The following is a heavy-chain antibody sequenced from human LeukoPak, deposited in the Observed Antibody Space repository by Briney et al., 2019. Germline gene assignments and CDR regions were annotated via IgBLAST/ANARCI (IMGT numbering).Heavy chain of an antibody. CDR3: ASAKVAAAGDY. J-gene: IGHJ4*02. D-gene: IGHD6-13*01. Sequence: GGSLRLSCVVSGFTFSSYHMNWVRQAPGKGLEGVSSISTSRNYIYYADSVTGRFTISRDNAKNSLYLQMNSLRAEDTAVYYCASAKVAAAGDYWGQGTLVTVSS. CDR1: GFTFSSYH. V-gene: IGHV3-21*01. CDR2: ISTSRNYI.